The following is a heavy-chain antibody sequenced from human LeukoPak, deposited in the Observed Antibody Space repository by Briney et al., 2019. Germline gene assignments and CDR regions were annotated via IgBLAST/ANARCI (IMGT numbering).Heavy chain of an antibody. Sequence: PGGSLRLSCGASGFTFSSYSMNWVRQAPGKGLEWVSSISSSSSYIYYADSVKGRFTISRDNAKNSLYLQMNSLRAEDTAVYYCARGAAGGDYEDYWGQGTLVTVSS. D-gene: IGHD4-17*01. CDR3: ARGAAGGDYEDY. CDR2: ISSSSSYI. CDR1: GFTFSSYS. J-gene: IGHJ4*02. V-gene: IGHV3-21*01.